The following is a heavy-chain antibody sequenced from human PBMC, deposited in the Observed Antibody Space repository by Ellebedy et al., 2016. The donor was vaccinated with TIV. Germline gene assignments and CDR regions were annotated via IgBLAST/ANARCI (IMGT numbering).Heavy chain of an antibody. V-gene: IGHV3-21*01. CDR1: GFTFTSYT. CDR3: ARSGEHDS. CDR2: ISSTGYYI. Sequence: PGGSLRLSCAASGFTFTSYTMNWVRQAPGKVLEWVSSISSTGYYIYYADSVKGRFTISRDDARNSLFLQMDSLRAEDTAVYYCARSGEHDSWGQGTLVTVSS. D-gene: IGHD1-26*01. J-gene: IGHJ4*02.